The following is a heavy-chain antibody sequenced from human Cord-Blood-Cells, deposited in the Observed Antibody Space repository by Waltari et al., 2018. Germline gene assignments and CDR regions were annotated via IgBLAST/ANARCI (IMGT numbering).Heavy chain of an antibody. Sequence: EVQLVESGGGLVQPGGSLRLSCAASGFTFSSYWMHWVRQAPGKGLVWGSRINSDGSSTSDADSVKGRFTNSRDNAKNTLYLQMNSLRAEDTAVYYCARERSGSYWSAFDIWGQGTMVTVSS. CDR2: INSDGSST. CDR3: ARERSGSYWSAFDI. J-gene: IGHJ3*02. V-gene: IGHV3-74*01. CDR1: GFTFSSYW. D-gene: IGHD1-26*01.